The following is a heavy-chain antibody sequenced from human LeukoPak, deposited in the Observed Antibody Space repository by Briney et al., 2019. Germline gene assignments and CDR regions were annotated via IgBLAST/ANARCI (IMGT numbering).Heavy chain of an antibody. CDR1: GGSFSGYY. D-gene: IGHD3-3*01. CDR3: ARRFLEWTDYYYYYGMDV. Sequence: PSETLSLTCAVYGGSFSGYYWSWIRQPPGKGLEWIGEINHSGSTNSNPSLKSRVTISVDTSKNQFSLKLSSVTAADTAVYYCARRFLEWTDYYYYYGMDVWGQGTTVTVSS. J-gene: IGHJ6*02. V-gene: IGHV4-34*01. CDR2: INHSGST.